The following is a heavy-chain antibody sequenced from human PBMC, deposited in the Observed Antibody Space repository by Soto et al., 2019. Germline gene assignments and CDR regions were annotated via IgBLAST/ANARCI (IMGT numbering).Heavy chain of an antibody. CDR1: GFTFSSYG. D-gene: IGHD3-3*01. Sequence: HPGGSVRLSCAASGFTFSSYGMHWVRQAPGKGLEWVAVIWYDGSNKYHADSVKGRFTISRDNSKNTLYLQMNSLRAEDTAVYYCASSGWPPLYELYYFDYWGQGTLVPVSS. CDR2: IWYDGSNK. V-gene: IGHV3-33*01. J-gene: IGHJ4*02. CDR3: ASSGWPPLYELYYFDY.